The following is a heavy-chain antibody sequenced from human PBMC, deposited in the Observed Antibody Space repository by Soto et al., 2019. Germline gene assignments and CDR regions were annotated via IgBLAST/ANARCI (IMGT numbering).Heavy chain of an antibody. V-gene: IGHV4-61*01. Sequence: PSETLSLTCTVSGGSVSSGSYYWSWIRQPPGKGLEWIGYIYYSGSTNYNPSLKSRVTISVDTSKNQFSLKLSSVTAADTAVYYCARVEPQNYYESSGYPQGVSYYFDYWGQGTLVTVSS. CDR1: GGSVSSGSYY. J-gene: IGHJ4*02. CDR3: ARVEPQNYYESSGYPQGVSYYFDY. CDR2: IYYSGST. D-gene: IGHD3-22*01.